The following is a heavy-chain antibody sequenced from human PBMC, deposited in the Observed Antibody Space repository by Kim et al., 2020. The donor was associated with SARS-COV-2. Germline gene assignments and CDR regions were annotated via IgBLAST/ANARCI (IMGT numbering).Heavy chain of an antibody. CDR2: ISGSGGST. CDR1: GFTFSSYA. CDR3: AKGGSTYYYDSSGYYPAGAFDI. V-gene: IGHV3-23*01. Sequence: GGSLRLSCVASGFTFSSYAMSWVRQAPGKGLEWVSAISGSGGSTYYADSVKGRFTISRDNSKNTLYLQMNSLRAEDTAVYYCAKGGSTYYYDSSGYYPAGAFDIWGQGTMVTVSS. D-gene: IGHD3-22*01. J-gene: IGHJ3*02.